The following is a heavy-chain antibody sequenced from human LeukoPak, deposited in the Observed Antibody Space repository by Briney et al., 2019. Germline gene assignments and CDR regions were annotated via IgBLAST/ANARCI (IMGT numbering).Heavy chain of an antibody. V-gene: IGHV1-2*02. CDR1: GYTFTGYY. J-gene: IGHJ4*02. CDR3: ARAAGDDILTGYDY. D-gene: IGHD3-9*01. Sequence: ASVKVSCKASGYTFTGYYMHWVRQAPGQRLEWMGWINPNSGGTNYAQKFQGRVTMTRDTSISTAYMELSRLRSDDTAVYYCARAAGDDILTGYDYWGQGTLVTVSS. CDR2: INPNSGGT.